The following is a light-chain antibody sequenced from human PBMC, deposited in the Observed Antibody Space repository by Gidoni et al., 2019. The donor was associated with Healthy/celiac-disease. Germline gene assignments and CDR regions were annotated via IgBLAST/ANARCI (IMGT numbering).Light chain of an antibody. CDR1: QGISSY. J-gene: IGKJ4*01. CDR2: AAS. V-gene: IGKV1-9*01. CDR3: QQLNSYPVT. Sequence: DIQLTQSPSFLSASVGDRVTITCRASQGISSYLAWYQQKPGKAPKILIYAASTLQSGVPSRVSGSGSGTEFTLTISSLQPEDFATYYCQQLNSYPVTFGGGTKVEIK.